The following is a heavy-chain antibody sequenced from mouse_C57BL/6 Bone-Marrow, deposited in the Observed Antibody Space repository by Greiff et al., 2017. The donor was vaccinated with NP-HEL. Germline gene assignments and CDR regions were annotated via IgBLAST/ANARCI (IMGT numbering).Heavy chain of an antibody. CDR1: GYTFTSYW. CDR3: ARAPLYYGSSFGSYFDY. V-gene: IGHV1-72*01. Sequence: VQLQQPGAELVKPGASVKLSCKASGYTFTSYWMHWVKQRPGRGLEWIGRIGPNSGGTKYNEKFKSKATLTVDKPSSTAYMQLSSLTSEDSAVYYCARAPLYYGSSFGSYFDYWGQGTTLTVSS. D-gene: IGHD1-1*01. CDR2: IGPNSGGT. J-gene: IGHJ2*01.